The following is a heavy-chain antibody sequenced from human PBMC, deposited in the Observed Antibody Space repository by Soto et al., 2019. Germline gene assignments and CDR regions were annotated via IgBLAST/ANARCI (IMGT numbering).Heavy chain of an antibody. Sequence: PSETLSLTCAVSSGSISSSNWWSWVRQPPGKGLEWIGEIYHSGSTNYNPSLKSRVTISVDKSKNQFSLKLSSVTAADTAVYYCASTAVYGAKFDYWGLGTLVTVSS. CDR3: ASTAVYGAKFDY. J-gene: IGHJ4*02. CDR2: IYHSGST. CDR1: SGSISSSNW. D-gene: IGHD4-17*01. V-gene: IGHV4-4*02.